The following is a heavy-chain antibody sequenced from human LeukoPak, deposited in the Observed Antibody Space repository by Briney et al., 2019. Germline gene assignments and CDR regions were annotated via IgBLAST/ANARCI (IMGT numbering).Heavy chain of an antibody. Sequence: PGGSLRLSCAASGFTFSSYAMSWVRQAPGKGLEWVSAISGRGGSTYYADSVKGRFTISRDNAKNSLYLQMNSLRAEDTAVYYCARDGFSCGGDCSSYYFDYWGQGTLVTVSS. CDR1: GFTFSSYA. CDR2: ISGRGGST. J-gene: IGHJ4*02. D-gene: IGHD2-21*02. CDR3: ARDGFSCGGDCSSYYFDY. V-gene: IGHV3-23*01.